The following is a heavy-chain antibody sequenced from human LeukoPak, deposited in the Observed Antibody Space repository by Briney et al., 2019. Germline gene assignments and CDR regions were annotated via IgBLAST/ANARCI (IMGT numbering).Heavy chain of an antibody. J-gene: IGHJ4*02. Sequence: GGCVRLSCAASGYSFSAYGVPWVRQAPGKGLEWVAVIWYDGSSKDYADSVKGRFTLSRDNSKNTLYLQMNSLRAEDTAVYYCAGEYSSSSAVDYWGQGTLVTVSS. CDR3: AGEYSSSSAVDY. V-gene: IGHV3-33*01. CDR2: IWYDGSSK. D-gene: IGHD6-6*01. CDR1: GYSFSAYG.